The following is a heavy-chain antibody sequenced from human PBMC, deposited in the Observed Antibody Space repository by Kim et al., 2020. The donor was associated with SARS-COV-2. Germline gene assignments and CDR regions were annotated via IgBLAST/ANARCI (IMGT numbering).Heavy chain of an antibody. J-gene: IGHJ6*02. D-gene: IGHD6-19*01. V-gene: IGHV3-30*01. Sequence: GRFTISRDNAKNTLYLQMNSLRAEDTAVYYCAREVRSSGWYGNYYYGMDVWGQGTTVTVSS. CDR3: AREVRSSGWYGNYYYGMDV.